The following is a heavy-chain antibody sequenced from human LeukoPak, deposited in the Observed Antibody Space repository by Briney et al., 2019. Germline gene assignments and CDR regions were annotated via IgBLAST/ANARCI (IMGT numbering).Heavy chain of an antibody. Sequence: KTSETLSLTCTVSDGSVSSYYWSWIRQHPGKGLEWIGYIYYSGSTYYNPSLKSRVTISVDTSKNQFSLKLSSVTAADTAVYYCARDDITMVRGVLLYGMDVWGQGTTVTVSS. V-gene: IGHV4-59*06. D-gene: IGHD3-10*01. CDR3: ARDDITMVRGVLLYGMDV. J-gene: IGHJ6*02. CDR2: IYYSGST. CDR1: DGSVSSYY.